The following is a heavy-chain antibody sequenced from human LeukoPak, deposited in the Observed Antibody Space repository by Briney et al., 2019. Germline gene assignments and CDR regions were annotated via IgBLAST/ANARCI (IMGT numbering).Heavy chain of an antibody. CDR2: IYYSGST. CDR1: GGSISSYY. V-gene: IGHV4-59*01. D-gene: IGHD3-16*01. Sequence: PSETLSLTCTVSGGSISSYYWSWIRRPPGKGLEWIGYIYYSGSTNYNPSLKSRVTISVDTSKNQFSLKLSSVTAADTAVYYCARASNSLGEIDYWGQGTLVTVSS. CDR3: ARASNSLGEIDY. J-gene: IGHJ4*02.